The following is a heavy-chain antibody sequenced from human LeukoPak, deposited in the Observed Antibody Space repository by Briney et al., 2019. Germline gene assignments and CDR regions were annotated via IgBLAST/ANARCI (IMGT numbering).Heavy chain of an antibody. CDR3: ARDRVYYDSSGYYHPFDY. V-gene: IGHV3-53*04. CDR2: IYPDDNT. D-gene: IGHD3-22*01. CDR1: GFTVSSNY. J-gene: IGHJ4*02. Sequence: PGGSLRLSCAASGFTVSSNYMGWVRQAPGRGLEWVSFIYPDDNTYYADSVRGRFTISRHKSNNTLYLQMGSLRPEDTAVYYCARDRVYYDSSGYYHPFDYWGQGTLVTVSS.